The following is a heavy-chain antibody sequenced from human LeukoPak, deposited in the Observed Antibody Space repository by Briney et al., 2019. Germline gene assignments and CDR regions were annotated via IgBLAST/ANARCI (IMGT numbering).Heavy chain of an antibody. J-gene: IGHJ3*02. CDR2: IIPIFGTA. D-gene: IGHD3-22*01. CDR1: GGTFSSYA. V-gene: IGHV1-69*05. Sequence: GASVKVSCKASGGTFSSYAISWVRQAPGQGLEWMGGIIPIFGTANYAQKFQGRVTITTDESTSTAYMELSSLRSEDTAVYYCARPSDSSGSDAFDIWGQGTMVTVSS. CDR3: ARPSDSSGSDAFDI.